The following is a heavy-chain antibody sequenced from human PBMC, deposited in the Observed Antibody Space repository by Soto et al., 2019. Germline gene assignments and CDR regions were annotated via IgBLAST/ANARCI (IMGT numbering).Heavy chain of an antibody. CDR2: ISAHNGNT. J-gene: IGHJ6*02. D-gene: IGHD6-13*01. V-gene: IGHV1-18*01. CDR1: GYTFTSYG. CDR3: AMGRVAAAGLSYYYYGMDV. Sequence: ASVKVSCKAAGYTFTSYGISWVRQAPGQGLEWMGWISAHNGNTNYEQKLQGRVTMTTDTSTSTAYMELRSLRSDDTAVYYCAMGRVAAAGLSYYYYGMDVWGQGTTVTVSS.